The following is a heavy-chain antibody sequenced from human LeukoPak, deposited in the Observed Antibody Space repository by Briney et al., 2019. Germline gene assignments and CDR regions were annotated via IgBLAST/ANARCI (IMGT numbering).Heavy chain of an antibody. CDR2: ISSNGGST. J-gene: IGHJ4*02. Sequence: PGGSLRLSCAASGFTFSSYAMHWVRQAQGKGLEYVSAISSNGGSTYYANSVKGRFTISRDNSKNTLYLQMGSLRAEDMAVYYCARAIWFGDKPFDYWGQGTLVTVSS. CDR3: ARAIWFGDKPFDY. CDR1: GFTFSSYA. D-gene: IGHD3-10*01. V-gene: IGHV3-64*01.